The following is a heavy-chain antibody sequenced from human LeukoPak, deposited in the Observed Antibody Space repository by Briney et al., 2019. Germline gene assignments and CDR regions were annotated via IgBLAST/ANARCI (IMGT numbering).Heavy chain of an antibody. CDR3: AKAKGVGSYGYGEYHY. D-gene: IGHD5-18*01. CDR2: ISGSGGST. CDR1: GFTFSSYG. J-gene: IGHJ4*02. Sequence: GGSLRLSCAASGFTFSSYGMSWVRQAPGKGLEGVSAISGSGGSTYYADSVKGRFTISRDKSKNTLYLQMNSLRAEDTAVYYCAKAKGVGSYGYGEYHYWGQGTLVTVSS. V-gene: IGHV3-23*01.